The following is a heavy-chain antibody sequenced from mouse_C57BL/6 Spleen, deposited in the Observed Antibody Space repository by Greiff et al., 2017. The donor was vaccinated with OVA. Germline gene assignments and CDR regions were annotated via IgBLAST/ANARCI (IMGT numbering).Heavy chain of an antibody. CDR1: GFNIKNTY. CDR3: GYSYGSSPFAY. J-gene: IGHJ3*01. CDR2: IDPANGNT. Sequence: EVQLVESVAELVRPGASVKLSCTASGFNIKNTYMYWVKQRPEQGLEWIGRIDPANGNTKYAPKFQGKATITADTSSNTAYLQLSILTSEDTAIYCGGYSYGSSPFAYWGQGTLVTVSA. V-gene: IGHV14-3*01. D-gene: IGHD1-1*01.